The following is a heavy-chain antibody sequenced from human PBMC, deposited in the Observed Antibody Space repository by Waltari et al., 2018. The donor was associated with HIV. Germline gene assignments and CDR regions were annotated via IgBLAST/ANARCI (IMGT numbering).Heavy chain of an antibody. CDR1: GFTFSDS. CDR3: ARGLPGAAARFPSGY. J-gene: IGHJ1*01. D-gene: IGHD6-6*01. CDR2: IWSDGSHK. V-gene: IGHV3-33*08. Sequence: QARLVESGGGVVQPGKSIRLSCGVSGFTFSDSMHWVRQSPGRGLEWVAFIWSDGSHKYYSDSVRGRFDVSRNNTNKILFLQMNNVTVDDTGVYYCARGLPGAAARFPSGYWGQGSLVIVSA.